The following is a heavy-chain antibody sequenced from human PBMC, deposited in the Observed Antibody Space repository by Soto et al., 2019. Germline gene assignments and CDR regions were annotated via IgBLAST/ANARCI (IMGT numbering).Heavy chain of an antibody. J-gene: IGHJ4*02. CDR2: ISYDGSNK. CDR3: AGQVGYYY. Sequence: GGSLRLSCAASGFTFSSYAMHWVRQAPGKGLEWVAVISYDGSNKYYADSVKGRFTISRDNSKNTLYLQMNSLRAEDTAVYYCAGQVGYYYWGQGTLVTVSS. CDR1: GFTFSSYA. D-gene: IGHD1-26*01. V-gene: IGHV3-30-3*01.